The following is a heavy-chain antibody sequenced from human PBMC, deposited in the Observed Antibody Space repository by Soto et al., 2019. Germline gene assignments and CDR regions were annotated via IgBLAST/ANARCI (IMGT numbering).Heavy chain of an antibody. CDR3: ARGRGSGSYYPDFDY. D-gene: IGHD3-10*01. CDR1: GGSISSYY. V-gene: IGHV4-59*01. Sequence: SETLSLTCTVSGGSISSYYWSWIRQPPGKGLEWIGYIYYSGSTNYNPSLKSRVTISVDTSKNQFSLKLSSVTAADTAVYYCARGRGSGSYYPDFDYWGQGTLVTVSS. J-gene: IGHJ4*02. CDR2: IYYSGST.